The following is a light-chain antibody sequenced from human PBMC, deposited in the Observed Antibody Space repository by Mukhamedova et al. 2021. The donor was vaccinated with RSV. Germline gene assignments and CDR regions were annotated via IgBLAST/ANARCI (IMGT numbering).Light chain of an antibody. J-gene: IGKJ2*01. Sequence: GIRNDLAWYQQKPGKAPKLLIYAASSLQTGVPSRFSGSGSGTDLTLTISSLQPEDFATYYCLHDYNYPRTFGQGTKLEIK. V-gene: IGKV1-6*01. CDR3: LHDYNYPRT. CDR1: GIRND. CDR2: AAS.